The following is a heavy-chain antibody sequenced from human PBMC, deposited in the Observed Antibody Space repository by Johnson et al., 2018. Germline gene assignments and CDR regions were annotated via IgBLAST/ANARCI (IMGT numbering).Heavy chain of an antibody. D-gene: IGHD4-17*01. CDR3: SGCGAFMTTVTTPSYGMDV. CDR2: ISYDVSNK. V-gene: IGHV3-30*03. CDR1: GFTFDDYA. Sequence: VQLLESGGGLVKPGGSLXLSCAASGFTFDDYAMHWVRQAPGKGLEWVAVISYDVSNKYYADSVKGRFTISRDNSKNTLYLQLNSLRAEDTAVYYCSGCGAFMTTVTTPSYGMDVWGQGTTVTVSS. J-gene: IGHJ6*02.